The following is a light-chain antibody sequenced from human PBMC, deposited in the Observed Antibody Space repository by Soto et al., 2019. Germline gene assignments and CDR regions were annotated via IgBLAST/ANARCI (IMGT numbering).Light chain of an antibody. V-gene: IGLV2-11*01. J-gene: IGLJ1*01. CDR3: CSYAGGYTYV. CDR1: SSDVGGYNY. Sequence: QSALTQPRSVSGSPGQSVTISCTGTSSDVGGYNYVSWYQHHPGKAPKLMIYDVTKRPSGVRDRFSASKSGNTASLTISGLQAEDEADYYCCSYAGGYTYVFGTGTKVTVL. CDR2: DVT.